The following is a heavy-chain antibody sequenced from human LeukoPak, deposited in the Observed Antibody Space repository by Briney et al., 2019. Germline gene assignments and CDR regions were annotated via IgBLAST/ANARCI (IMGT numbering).Heavy chain of an antibody. D-gene: IGHD3-9*01. CDR3: ARGGALVLRYFDWLFDY. J-gene: IGHJ4*02. Sequence: PSETLSLTCAVYGGSFSGYYWSWIRQPPGKGLEWIGEINHSGSTNYNPSLKSRVTISVDTSKNQSSLKLSSVTAADTAVYYCARGGALVLRYFDWLFDYWGQGTLVTVSS. CDR2: INHSGST. CDR1: GGSFSGYY. V-gene: IGHV4-34*01.